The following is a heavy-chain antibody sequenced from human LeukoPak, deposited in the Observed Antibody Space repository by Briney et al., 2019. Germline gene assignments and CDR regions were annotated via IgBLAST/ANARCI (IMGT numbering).Heavy chain of an antibody. CDR1: GFTFSSYS. CDR3: ARDRVFGVVIGGYAFDI. CDR2: INEDGSEK. Sequence: GGSLRLSCAASGFTFSSYSMSWVRQAPGKGLEWVAYINEDGSEKYYVDSVKGRFTISRDNAKNSVFLQMNSLRAEDTAVYYCARDRVFGVVIGGYAFDIWGQGTMVTVSS. J-gene: IGHJ3*02. D-gene: IGHD3-3*01. V-gene: IGHV3-7*01.